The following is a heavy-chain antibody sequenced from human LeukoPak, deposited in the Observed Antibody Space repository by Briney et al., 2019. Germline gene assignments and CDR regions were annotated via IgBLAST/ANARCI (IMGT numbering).Heavy chain of an antibody. Sequence: PGGSLRLSCAASGFTFSDYAMSWFRQAPGKGLEWVSGISGSGGSTKYADSVEGRFTISRDNSKNTVYLQMNSLRAEDTAVYYCAKGHIVVVTAIFFDYWGQGTLVTVSS. J-gene: IGHJ4*02. CDR1: GFTFSDYA. CDR3: AKGHIVVVTAIFFDY. D-gene: IGHD2-21*02. V-gene: IGHV3-23*01. CDR2: ISGSGGST.